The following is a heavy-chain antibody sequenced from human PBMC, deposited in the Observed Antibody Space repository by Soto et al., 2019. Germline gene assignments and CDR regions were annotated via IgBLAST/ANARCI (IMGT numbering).Heavy chain of an antibody. Sequence: SETLSLTCTVSGISVSTSDYYWGWVRQPPGKGLDWIGNIYYSGSTFYNPSLRSRVTLSVDTSKNQFSLRLNSVTVADTAVYFCAGFVVPASRNSDFDYWGQGTQVTVSS. J-gene: IGHJ4*02. CDR1: GISVSTSDYY. V-gene: IGHV4-39*01. CDR2: IYYSGST. CDR3: AGFVVPASRNSDFDY. D-gene: IGHD2-15*01.